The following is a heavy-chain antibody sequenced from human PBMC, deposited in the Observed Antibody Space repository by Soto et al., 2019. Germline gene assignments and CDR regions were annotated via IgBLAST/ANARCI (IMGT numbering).Heavy chain of an antibody. CDR3: AKDYDFWSGYYTPFDY. D-gene: IGHD3-3*01. CDR2: ISGSDGST. J-gene: IGHJ4*02. V-gene: IGHV3-23*01. Sequence: EVQLLESGGGLVQPGGSLRLSCAASGFTFRNNVMNWVRQAPGKGLEWVSAISGSDGSTYYADSVRGRFTISRDNSKNTLYLQMNSLRAEDTAVYYCAKDYDFWSGYYTPFDYWGQGTLVTVSS. CDR1: GFTFRNNV.